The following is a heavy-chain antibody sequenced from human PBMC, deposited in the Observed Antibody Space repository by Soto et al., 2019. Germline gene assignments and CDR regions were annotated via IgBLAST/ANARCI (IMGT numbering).Heavy chain of an antibody. V-gene: IGHV3-23*01. D-gene: IGHD2-2*01. Sequence: GGCLRLCCAASGFNFSSYAMSWVRQAPGKGLEWVSAISGSGGSTYYADSVKGRFTISRDNSKNTLYLQMNSLRAEDTAVDYCAKDIQYQLDPWGQGTLVTSPQ. J-gene: IGHJ5*02. CDR2: ISGSGGST. CDR3: AKDIQYQLDP. CDR1: GFNFSSYA.